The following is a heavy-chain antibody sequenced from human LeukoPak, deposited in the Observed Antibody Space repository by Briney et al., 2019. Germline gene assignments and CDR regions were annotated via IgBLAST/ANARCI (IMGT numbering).Heavy chain of an antibody. Sequence: GASVKVSCKASGYTFTSYYMHWVRQAPGQGLEWMGIINPSGGSTSYAQKFQGRVTITRDTSASTAYIELRRLRSEDTAMYYCARGSTSDWPLDHWGQETLVIISS. CDR1: GYTFTSYY. V-gene: IGHV1-46*01. CDR3: ARGSTSDWPLDH. CDR2: INPSGGST. J-gene: IGHJ4*02. D-gene: IGHD2-2*01.